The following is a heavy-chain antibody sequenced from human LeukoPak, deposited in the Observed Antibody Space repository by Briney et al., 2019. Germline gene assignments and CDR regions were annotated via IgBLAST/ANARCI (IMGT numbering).Heavy chain of an antibody. CDR2: ISSSSSYI. CDR3: ARVRMATITRHYFDY. Sequence: GGPLRLSCAASGFTFSSYSMNWVRQAPGKGLEWVSSISSSSSYIYYADSVKGRFTISRDNAKNSLYLQMNSLRAEDTAVYYCARVRMATITRHYFDYWGQGTLGTVSS. D-gene: IGHD5-24*01. CDR1: GFTFSSYS. J-gene: IGHJ4*02. V-gene: IGHV3-21*01.